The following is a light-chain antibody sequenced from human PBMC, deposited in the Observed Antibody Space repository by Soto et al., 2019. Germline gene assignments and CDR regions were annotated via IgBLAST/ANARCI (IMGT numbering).Light chain of an antibody. CDR2: STN. CDR1: SGSVSTSYY. Sequence: QTVVTQEPSFSVSPGGTVTLTCGLSSGSVSTSYYPSWYQQTPGQAPRTLIYSTNTRSSGVPDRFSGSILGNKAALTITGAQADEDSDYYCVLYMGSGIWVFGGGTKVTVL. V-gene: IGLV8-61*01. CDR3: VLYMGSGIWV. J-gene: IGLJ2*01.